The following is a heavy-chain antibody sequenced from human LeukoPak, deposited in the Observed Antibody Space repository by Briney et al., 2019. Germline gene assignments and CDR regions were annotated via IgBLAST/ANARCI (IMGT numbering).Heavy chain of an antibody. D-gene: IGHD4-17*01. CDR3: ARDVSHGDYAWFDP. V-gene: IGHV3-33*01. J-gene: IGHJ5*02. CDR1: GVTFSSYG. Sequence: GRSLRLSCAASGVTFSSYGMHWVRQAPGKGLEWVAVIWYDGSNKYYADSVKSRFTISRDNSKNTLYLQMNSLRAEDTAVYYCARDVSHGDYAWFDPWGQGTLVTVSS. CDR2: IWYDGSNK.